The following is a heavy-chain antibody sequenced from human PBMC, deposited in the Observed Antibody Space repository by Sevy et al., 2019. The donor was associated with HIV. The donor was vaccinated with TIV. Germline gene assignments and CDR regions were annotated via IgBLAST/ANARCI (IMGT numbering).Heavy chain of an antibody. CDR3: ARQDHWNHYYYYGMDV. V-gene: IGHV4-39*01. Sequence: SETLSLTCTVSGGSISSSSYYWGWIRQPPGKGLKWIGSIYYSGSTYYNPSLKSRVTISVDTSKSQFSLKLSSVTAADTAVYYCARQDHWNHYYYYGMDVWGQGTTVTVSS. J-gene: IGHJ6*02. CDR2: IYYSGST. CDR1: GGSISSSSYY. D-gene: IGHD1-1*01.